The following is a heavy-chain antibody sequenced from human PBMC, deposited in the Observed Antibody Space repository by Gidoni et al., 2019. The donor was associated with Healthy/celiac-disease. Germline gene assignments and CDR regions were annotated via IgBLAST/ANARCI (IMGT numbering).Heavy chain of an antibody. CDR2: IDTAGDP. Sequence: EVQLVESGGGLVQPGGSLRLSCAASGFTFSSYDMHWVRQGTGKGLEWVPAIDTAGDPYYQGAVKRRFTITRENAKNSLYLKMNSLRAGDTAVYYCARGSYCSGGSCYSTPNYFDYWGQGTLVTVSS. CDR3: ARGSYCSGGSCYSTPNYFDY. D-gene: IGHD2-15*01. J-gene: IGHJ4*02. CDR1: GFTFSSYD. V-gene: IGHV3-13*05.